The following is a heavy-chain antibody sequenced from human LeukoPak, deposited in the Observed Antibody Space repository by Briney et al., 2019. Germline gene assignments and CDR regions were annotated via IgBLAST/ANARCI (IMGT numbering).Heavy chain of an antibody. Sequence: GGSLRLSCAVSGFTFSNYAMSWVRQAPGKGLEWVSAISGSGDTTYYAVSVKGRFTISRDNSKNTLYLQMNSLRAEDTAVYYCAKRTGTTGGLFDYWGQGTLVTVSS. CDR3: AKRTGTTGGLFDY. CDR2: ISGSGDTT. CDR1: GFTFSNYA. J-gene: IGHJ4*02. V-gene: IGHV3-23*01. D-gene: IGHD1-7*01.